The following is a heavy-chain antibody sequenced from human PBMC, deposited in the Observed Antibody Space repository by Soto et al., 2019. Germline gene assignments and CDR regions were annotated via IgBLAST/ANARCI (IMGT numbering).Heavy chain of an antibody. V-gene: IGHV3-23*01. J-gene: IGHJ6*02. Sequence: GGSLRLSCGASGFTFSSFARTWVRQAPGKGLEWISTISGSGLTTDYADSVKGRFTISRDMSKNTVYLQMKSLRVDDTAQYYCAKDRNWNHLPGAIDVWGHGTTVTVYS. D-gene: IGHD1-1*01. CDR3: AKDRNWNHLPGAIDV. CDR2: ISGSGLTT. CDR1: GFTFSSFA.